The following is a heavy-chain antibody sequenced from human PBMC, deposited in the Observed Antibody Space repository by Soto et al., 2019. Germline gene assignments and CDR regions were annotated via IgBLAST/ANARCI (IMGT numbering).Heavy chain of an antibody. Sequence: EVQLVESGGALVQPGGSLRLSCAASGFTLSSYWMSWVRQAPGKGLEWVANIKEDGSDKYYLESVKGRFTVSRDNAKNSLYLQMNSLRAEDTAVYYCAKRKEVYYYGMDVWGQGTTVTVSS. V-gene: IGHV3-7*01. J-gene: IGHJ6*02. CDR2: IKEDGSDK. CDR3: AKRKEVYYYGMDV. CDR1: GFTLSSYW.